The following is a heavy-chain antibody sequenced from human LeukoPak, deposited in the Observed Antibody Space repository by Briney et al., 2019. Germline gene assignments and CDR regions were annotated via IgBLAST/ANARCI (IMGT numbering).Heavy chain of an antibody. CDR1: GFSVIGTF. D-gene: IGHD2-21*01. J-gene: IGHJ4*02. CDR3: ASGDGYLQPY. CDR2: ILYDGKI. V-gene: IGHV3-53*01. Sequence: QPGGSLRLSCAASGFSVIGTFMSWGRQAPGKGLEWVSIILYDGKIRYAGSVGGRFTIYRDDSENTLFLQMNSLRVDDTAVYFCASGDGYLQPYWGQGTLVTVSS.